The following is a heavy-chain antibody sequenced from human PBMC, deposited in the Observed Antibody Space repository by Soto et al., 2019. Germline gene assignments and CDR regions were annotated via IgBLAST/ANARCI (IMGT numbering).Heavy chain of an antibody. D-gene: IGHD6-6*01. V-gene: IGHV3-48*02. CDR2: ISSSSSTI. J-gene: IGHJ4*02. CDR1: GFTFSSYS. CDR3: ASDPPPGGSSSLAFDY. Sequence: GGSLRLSCAASGFTFSSYSMNWVRQAPGKGLEWVSYISSSSSTIYYADSVKGRFTISRDNAKNSLYLEMNSLRDEDTAVYYCASDPPPGGSSSLAFDYWGQGTLVTVSS.